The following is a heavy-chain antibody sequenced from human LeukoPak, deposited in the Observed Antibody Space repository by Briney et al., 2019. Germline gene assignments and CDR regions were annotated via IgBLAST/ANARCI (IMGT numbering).Heavy chain of an antibody. CDR3: ARPNDSSGYYYFDY. CDR2: IYYSGST. J-gene: IGHJ4*02. Sequence: SETLSLTCTVSGGSISSYYWSWIRQPPGKGLEWIGYIYYSGSTNYNPSLKSRVTISVDTSKNQFSLKLSSVTAADTAVYYCARPNDSSGYYYFDYWGQGTLVTVSS. D-gene: IGHD3-22*01. V-gene: IGHV4-59*01. CDR1: GGSISSYY.